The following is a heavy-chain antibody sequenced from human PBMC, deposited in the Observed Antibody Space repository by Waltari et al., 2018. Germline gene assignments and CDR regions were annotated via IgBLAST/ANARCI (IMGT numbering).Heavy chain of an antibody. J-gene: IGHJ6*02. CDR3: AREESLGGAVAAFYYYGIDV. CDR2: ISAYNGNT. D-gene: IGHD2-15*01. Sequence: WVRQAPGQGLEWMGWISAYNGNTNYAQKLQGRVTMTTDTSTSTAYMELRSLRSDDTAVYYCAREESLGGAVAAFYYYGIDVWGQGTTVTVS. V-gene: IGHV1-18*01.